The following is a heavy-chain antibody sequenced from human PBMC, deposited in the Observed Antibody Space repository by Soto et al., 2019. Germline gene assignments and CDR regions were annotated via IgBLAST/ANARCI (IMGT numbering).Heavy chain of an antibody. CDR1: GFTFDDYG. D-gene: IGHD4-17*01. CDR3: AKGLYGDYVLDAFDI. Sequence: EVQLVESGGGLVQPGRSLRLSCAASGFTFDDYGMHWVRQAPGKGLEWVSGISWNSGSIGYADSVKGRFTISRDNAKNSLYLQMNSLRAEDTALYYCAKGLYGDYVLDAFDIWGQGTMVTVSS. CDR2: ISWNSGSI. J-gene: IGHJ3*02. V-gene: IGHV3-9*01.